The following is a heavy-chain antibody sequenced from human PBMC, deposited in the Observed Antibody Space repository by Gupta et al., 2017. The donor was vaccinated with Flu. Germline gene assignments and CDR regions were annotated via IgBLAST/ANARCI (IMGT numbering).Heavy chain of an antibody. CDR2: INPGNGNT. J-gene: IGHJ4*02. D-gene: IGHD3-16*01. Sequence: QVQLVQSGAEVKKPGASVKVSCKASGYSFTSNSMHWVRQDPGQRPEWMAWINPGNGNTKYSKKFQARVSVTRDTSARTFYMELSSLKSEDTAVYYCARDGLGYYFDFWGQGTLVTVSS. CDR3: ARDGLGYYFDF. V-gene: IGHV1-3*01. CDR1: GYSFTSNS.